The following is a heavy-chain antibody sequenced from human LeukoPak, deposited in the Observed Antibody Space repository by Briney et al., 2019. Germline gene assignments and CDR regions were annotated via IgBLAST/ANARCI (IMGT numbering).Heavy chain of an antibody. D-gene: IGHD3-10*01. CDR2: IGSSGSIV. J-gene: IGHJ4*02. CDR1: GFIFSSYE. CDR3: ARVERGIHGFIDY. V-gene: IGHV3-48*03. Sequence: PGGSLRLSCTASGFIFSSYEMNWVRQAPGKGLEWVSHIGSSGSIVYNADSVKGRFTISRDNAKNSLYLQMNSLRAEDTAVYYCARVERGIHGFIDYWGQGTLVTVSS.